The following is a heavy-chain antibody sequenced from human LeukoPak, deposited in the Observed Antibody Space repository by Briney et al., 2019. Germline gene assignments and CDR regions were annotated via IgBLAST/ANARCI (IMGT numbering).Heavy chain of an antibody. V-gene: IGHV3-53*01. Sequence: GGSLRLSCAASGFTVSSNYMSWVRQAPGKGLEWVSVIYSGGSTYCADSVKGRFTISRDNSKNTLYLQMNSLRAEDTAVYYCARVMAAGTDAFDIWGQGTMVTVSS. CDR3: ARVMAAGTDAFDI. CDR1: GFTVSSNY. CDR2: IYSGGST. J-gene: IGHJ3*02. D-gene: IGHD6-13*01.